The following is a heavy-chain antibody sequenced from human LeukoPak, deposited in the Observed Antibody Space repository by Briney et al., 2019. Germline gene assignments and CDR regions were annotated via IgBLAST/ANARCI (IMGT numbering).Heavy chain of an antibody. CDR1: GFTFSSYA. V-gene: IGHV3-23*01. CDR3: ARGHYYGSGSYTYYYYGMDV. D-gene: IGHD3-10*01. CDR2: ISGSGGST. Sequence: GGSLRLSCAASGFTFSSYAMSWVRQAPGKGLEWVSAISGSGGSTYYADSVKGRFTISRDNAKNTLYLQMNSLRAEDTAVYYCARGHYYGSGSYTYYYYGMDVWGQGTTVTVSS. J-gene: IGHJ6*02.